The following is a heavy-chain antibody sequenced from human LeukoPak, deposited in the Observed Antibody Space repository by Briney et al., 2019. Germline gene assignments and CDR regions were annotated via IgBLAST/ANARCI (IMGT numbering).Heavy chain of an antibody. CDR2: IYYSGST. J-gene: IGHJ3*02. V-gene: IGHV4-59*12. CDR1: GGSISSYY. CDR3: ARDRYYDSSGSDDAFDI. Sequence: SETLSLTCTVSGGSISSYYWSWIRQPPGKGLEWIGYIYYSGSTNYNPSLKSRVTISADTSKNQFSLKLSSVTAADTAVYYCARDRYYDSSGSDDAFDIWGQGTMVTVSS. D-gene: IGHD3-22*01.